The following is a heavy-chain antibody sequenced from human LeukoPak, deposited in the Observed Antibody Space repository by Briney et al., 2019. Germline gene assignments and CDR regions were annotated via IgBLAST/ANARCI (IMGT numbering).Heavy chain of an antibody. J-gene: IGHJ4*02. Sequence: PGGSLRLSCAASGFTFSSYEMNWVRQAPGKWLEWVSYISRSGSTIYYADSVKGRFTISRDKAKNSLYLQMNSLRAEDTAVYYCAKDGGLLWFGELLSEPGYYDYWGQGTLVTVSS. D-gene: IGHD3-10*01. CDR2: ISRSGSTI. CDR3: AKDGGLLWFGELLSEPGYYDY. CDR1: GFTFSSYE. V-gene: IGHV3-48*03.